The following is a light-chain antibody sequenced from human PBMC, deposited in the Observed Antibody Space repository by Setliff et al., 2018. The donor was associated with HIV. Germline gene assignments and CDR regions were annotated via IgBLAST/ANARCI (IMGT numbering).Light chain of an antibody. CDR3: AAWDDSLGGPV. Sequence: QSALTQPPSASGAPGQRVTISCSGSESNIGSSAVTWYKQLPKTAPRLLIHSNDERPSGVPDRFSASKSGTSASLAISGLQSEDEADYYCAAWDDSLGGPVFGGGTKVTV. CDR2: SND. J-gene: IGLJ2*01. CDR1: ESNIGSSA. V-gene: IGLV1-44*01.